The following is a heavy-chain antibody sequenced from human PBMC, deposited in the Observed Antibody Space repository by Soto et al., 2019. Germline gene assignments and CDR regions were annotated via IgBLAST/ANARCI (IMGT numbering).Heavy chain of an antibody. V-gene: IGHV4-31*03. J-gene: IGHJ4*01. D-gene: IGHD5-18*01. Sequence: QVQLQESGPGLVKPSQTLSLTCTVSGGSISSGGYYWSWIRQHPGKGLEWIGYIYYSGSTYYNPSLKSRLSIPVDSSKNQCSLKLSSATAADTAVYYCARTAMVAYFDCCGHGTLVTVS. CDR3: ARTAMVAYFDC. CDR1: GGSISSGGYY. CDR2: IYYSGST.